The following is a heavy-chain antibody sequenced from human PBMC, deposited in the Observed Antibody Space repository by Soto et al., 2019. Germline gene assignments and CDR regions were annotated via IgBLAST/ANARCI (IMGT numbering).Heavy chain of an antibody. J-gene: IGHJ4*02. CDR3: ARGTYDSSGYYGIHFDY. CDR2: IYYSGST. Sequence: SETLSLTCTVSGGSVSSGSYHWSWIRQPPGKGLEWIGYIYYSGSTNYNPSLKSRVTISVDTSKNQFSLKLSSVTAADTAVYYCARGTYDSSGYYGIHFDYWGQGTLVTVSS. CDR1: GGSVSSGSYH. D-gene: IGHD3-22*01. V-gene: IGHV4-61*01.